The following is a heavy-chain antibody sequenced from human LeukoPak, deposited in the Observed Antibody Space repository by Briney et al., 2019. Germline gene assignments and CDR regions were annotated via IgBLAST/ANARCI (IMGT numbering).Heavy chain of an antibody. D-gene: IGHD3-10*01. CDR2: IYPYDSHT. J-gene: IGHJ5*02. CDR1: GYRFTYYW. Sequence: GESLKISCKASGYRFTYYWIAWVRQMSGKGLEWVGIIYPYDSHTRYSPSFQGQVTISADKSISTAYLQWSSLKASDTAMYYCARLPSSGADLTWFDPWGQGTLVTVSS. V-gene: IGHV5-51*01. CDR3: ARLPSSGADLTWFDP.